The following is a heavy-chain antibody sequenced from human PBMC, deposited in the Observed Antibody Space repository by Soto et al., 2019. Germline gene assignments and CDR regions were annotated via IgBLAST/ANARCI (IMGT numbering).Heavy chain of an antibody. D-gene: IGHD2-15*01. CDR1: GGSFSGYY. CDR3: ARAFPDGYCRGGSCRERWRLSDY. CDR2: INHSGST. Sequence: QVQLQQWGAGLLKPSETLSLTCAVYGGSFSGYYWSWIRQPPGKGLEWIGDINHSGSTNYNPSLKRRVTISVDTSKNHFTLALRAATAAATAVYYCARAFPDGYCRGGSCRERWRLSDYCCQGTLVTVSS. V-gene: IGHV4-34*01. J-gene: IGHJ4*02.